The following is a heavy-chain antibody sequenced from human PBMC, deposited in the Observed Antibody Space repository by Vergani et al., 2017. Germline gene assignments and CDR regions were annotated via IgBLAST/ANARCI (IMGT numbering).Heavy chain of an antibody. J-gene: IGHJ5*02. Sequence: EVQLLESGGDLVQPGGSLRLSCAASGFSFSTYAMSWVRQAPGKGLEWVSITSDNGIAKYYADSVKGRFTISRDNSKNTLYLQMNSLRAEDTAVYYCARDKSIAAPNWFDPWGQGTLVTVSS. CDR3: ARDKSIAAPNWFDP. V-gene: IGHV3-23*01. CDR1: GFSFSTYA. D-gene: IGHD6-6*01. CDR2: TSDNGIAK.